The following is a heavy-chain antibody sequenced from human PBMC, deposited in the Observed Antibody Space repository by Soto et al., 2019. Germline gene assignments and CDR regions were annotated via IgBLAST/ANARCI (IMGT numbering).Heavy chain of an antibody. CDR1: GYSFTSYW. CDR2: IDPSDSYT. J-gene: IGHJ6*02. Sequence: GESLKISCKGSGYSFTSYWISWVRQMPGKGLEWTGRIDPSDSYTNYSPSFQGHVTISADKSISTAYLQWSSLKASDTAMYYCARHVGYSSSWFSTDGAYYYYGMDVWGQGTTVTVSS. CDR3: ARHVGYSSSWFSTDGAYYYYGMDV. V-gene: IGHV5-10-1*01. D-gene: IGHD6-13*01.